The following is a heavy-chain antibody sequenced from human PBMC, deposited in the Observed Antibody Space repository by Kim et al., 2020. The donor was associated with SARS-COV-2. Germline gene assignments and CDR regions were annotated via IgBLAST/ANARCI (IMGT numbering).Heavy chain of an antibody. CDR3: ARRVCSGGSCYFDY. J-gene: IGHJ4*02. CDR1: GGSISSSSYY. Sequence: SETLSLTCTVSGGSISSSSYYWGWIRQPPGKGLEWIGSIYYSGSTYYNPSLKSRVTISVDTSKNQFSLKLSSVTAADTAVYYCARRVCSGGSCYFDYWGQGTLVTVSS. V-gene: IGHV4-39*01. D-gene: IGHD2-15*01. CDR2: IYYSGST.